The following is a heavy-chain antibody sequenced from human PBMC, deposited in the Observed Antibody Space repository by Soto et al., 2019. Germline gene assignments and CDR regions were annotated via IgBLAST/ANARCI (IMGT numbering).Heavy chain of an antibody. J-gene: IGHJ3*02. D-gene: IGHD6-19*01. Sequence: EVQLLESGGGLVQPGGSLRLSCAASGFTFSSYAMSWVRQAPGKGLEWVSAISGSGGSTYYADSVKGRFTISRDNYKXXLYLHMHSLRADDTAVYYCANPPSWQWLAIDAFDIWGQGTMVTVSS. CDR3: ANPPSWQWLAIDAFDI. V-gene: IGHV3-23*01. CDR2: ISGSGGST. CDR1: GFTFSSYA.